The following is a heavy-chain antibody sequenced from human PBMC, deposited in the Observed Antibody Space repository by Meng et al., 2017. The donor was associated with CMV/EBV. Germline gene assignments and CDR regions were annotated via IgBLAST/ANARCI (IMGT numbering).Heavy chain of an antibody. D-gene: IGHD3-3*01. V-gene: IGHV4-30-4*08. CDR1: YY. J-gene: IGHJ4*02. CDR2: SYSNGDV. Sequence: YYWSWIRQAPRTCLEWIGHSYSNGDVYYKPSLKIRLSISVDISKNQFSLTLTSVTAADTAVYYCARGWNIRFLDWTATTDHGGFDFWGQGALVTVSS. CDR3: ARGWNIRFLDWTATTDHGGFDF.